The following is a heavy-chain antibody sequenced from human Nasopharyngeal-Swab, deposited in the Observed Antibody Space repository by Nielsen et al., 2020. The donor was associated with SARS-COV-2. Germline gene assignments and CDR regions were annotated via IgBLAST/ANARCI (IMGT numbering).Heavy chain of an antibody. CDR1: GFTFSSYA. CDR3: AKDQGALYCSGGSCYSGPQSNYYYGMDV. D-gene: IGHD2-15*01. V-gene: IGHV3-23*03. CDR2: IYSGGSST. Sequence: GESLKISCAASGFTFSSYAMSWVRQAPGKGLERVSVIYSGGSSTYYADSVKGRFTISRDNSKNTLYLQMNSLRVEDTAVYYCAKDQGALYCSGGSCYSGPQSNYYYGMDVWGQGTTVTVSS. J-gene: IGHJ6*02.